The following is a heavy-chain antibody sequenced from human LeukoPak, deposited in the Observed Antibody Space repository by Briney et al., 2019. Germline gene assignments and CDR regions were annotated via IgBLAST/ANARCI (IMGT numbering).Heavy chain of an antibody. D-gene: IGHD3-10*01. Sequence: NSSETLSLTCAVYGGSFSDYYWSWIRQPPGKGLEWIGEINHSGRTNYSPSLKSRVTMSVDTSKNQFSLKLSSVTAADTAVYYCARQLLWFGELLPNWFDPWGQGTLVTVSS. J-gene: IGHJ5*02. CDR2: INHSGRT. CDR1: GGSFSDYY. V-gene: IGHV4-34*01. CDR3: ARQLLWFGELLPNWFDP.